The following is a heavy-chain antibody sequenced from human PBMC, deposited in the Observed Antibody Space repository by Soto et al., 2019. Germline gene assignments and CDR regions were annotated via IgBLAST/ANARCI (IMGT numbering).Heavy chain of an antibody. CDR2: IYYSGST. D-gene: IGHD3-22*01. CDR1: GGSISRGGYY. Sequence: PSETLSLTYTVSGGSISRGGYYWSWIRQHPGRGLEWIGYIYYSGSTYYNPSLKSRVTISVDTSKNQFSLKLSSVTAADTAVYYCARYYDSSGYYYGVDYWGQGTLVTVSS. J-gene: IGHJ4*02. V-gene: IGHV4-31*03. CDR3: ARYYDSSGYYYGVDY.